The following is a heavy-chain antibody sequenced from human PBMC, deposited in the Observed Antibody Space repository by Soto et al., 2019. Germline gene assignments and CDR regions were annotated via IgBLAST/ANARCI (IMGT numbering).Heavy chain of an antibody. CDR1: GFTFSSYA. Sequence: WGSLRLSCAASGFTFSSYAMSWVRQAPGKGLEWVSAISGSGGSTYYADSVKGRFTISRDNSKNTLYLQMNSLRAEDTAVYYCAKDPSLYYDSSGYYSVFVWGQGTLVTVSS. CDR3: AKDPSLYYDSSGYYSVFV. CDR2: ISGSGGST. V-gene: IGHV3-23*01. D-gene: IGHD3-22*01. J-gene: IGHJ4*02.